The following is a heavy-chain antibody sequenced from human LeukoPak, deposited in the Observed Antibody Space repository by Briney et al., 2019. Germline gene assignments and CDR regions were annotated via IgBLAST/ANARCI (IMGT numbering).Heavy chain of an antibody. CDR3: ASSLGYCSSTSCPPFDY. CDR2: INPSGGST. D-gene: IGHD2-2*01. J-gene: IGHJ4*02. V-gene: IGHV1-46*03. CDR1: GYTFTSYY. Sequence: ASVKVSCKASGYTFTSYYMHWVRQVPGQGLEWMGIINPSGGSTSYAQKFQGRVTMTRDTSTSTVYMELSSLRSEDTAVYYCASSLGYCSSTSCPPFDYWGQGTLVTVSS.